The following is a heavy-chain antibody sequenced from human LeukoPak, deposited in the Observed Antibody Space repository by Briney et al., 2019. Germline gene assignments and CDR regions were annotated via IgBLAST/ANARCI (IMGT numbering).Heavy chain of an antibody. CDR2: INPSGGST. Sequence: ASVTVSCKASGYTFTIYYMHWVRQAPGQGREWMGIINPSGGSTSYAQKFQGRVTMTTDTSTSTVYMELSSLRSEDTAVYYCARERGYCGGDCYSGMDYWGQGTLVTVSS. CDR3: ARERGYCGGDCYSGMDY. D-gene: IGHD2-21*02. CDR1: GYTFTIYY. J-gene: IGHJ4*02. V-gene: IGHV1-46*01.